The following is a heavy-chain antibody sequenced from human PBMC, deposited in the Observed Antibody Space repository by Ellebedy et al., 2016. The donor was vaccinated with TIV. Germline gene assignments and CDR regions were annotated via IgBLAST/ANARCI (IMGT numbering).Heavy chain of an antibody. CDR1: GNSVSSDPYY. D-gene: IGHD1-26*01. J-gene: IGHJ5*02. CDR2: LYKSGSP. CDR3: ARGTGTYYSWFDP. Sequence: MPSETLSLTCTVSGNSVSSDPYYRTWIRQPPGKGLEWIGYLYKSGSPNYNPSLKSRVTMSVDTSKNQFSLKVTSVTAADTAVYFCARGTGTYYSWFDPWGQGTLVTVSP. V-gene: IGHV4-61*01.